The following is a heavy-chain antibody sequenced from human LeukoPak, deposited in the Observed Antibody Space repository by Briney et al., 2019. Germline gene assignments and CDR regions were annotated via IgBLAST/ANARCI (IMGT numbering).Heavy chain of an antibody. V-gene: IGHV3-74*01. CDR1: GLTFRTTW. J-gene: IGHJ4*02. Sequence: GGSLRLSCATSGLTFRTTWMHWVRQAPGKGLMWVSRMNGEGTTIDYADSVKGRFTVSRDYAKNTLFLQMNNLRTEDTALYFCATAGNFRFEYWGQGSLVIVSA. CDR2: MNGEGTTI. D-gene: IGHD1-7*01. CDR3: ATAGNFRFEY.